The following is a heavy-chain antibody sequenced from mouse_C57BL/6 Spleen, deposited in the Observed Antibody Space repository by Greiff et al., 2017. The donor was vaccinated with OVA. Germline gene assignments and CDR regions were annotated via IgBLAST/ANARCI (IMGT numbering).Heavy chain of an antibody. D-gene: IGHD1-1*01. J-gene: IGHJ4*01. CDR2: IHPNSGST. V-gene: IGHV1-64*01. Sequence: QVQLQQPGAELVKPGASVKLSCKASGYTFTSYWMHWVKQRPGQGLEWIGMIHPNSGSTNYNEKFKSKATLTVDTSSSTAYMQLCSLTSEDSAVYYCARSDSGSSYGYYYAMDYWGQGTSVTVSS. CDR1: GYTFTSYW. CDR3: ARSDSGSSYGYYYAMDY.